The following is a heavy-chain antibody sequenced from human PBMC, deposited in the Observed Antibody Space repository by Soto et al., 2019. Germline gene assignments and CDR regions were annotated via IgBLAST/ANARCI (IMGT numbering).Heavy chain of an antibody. CDR2: ISYDGSNK. V-gene: IGHV3-30-3*01. D-gene: IGHD2-15*01. CDR3: ASCSGGSCYYEYFQH. Sequence: PGGSLRHSCTSSGVTCISYAMHLDRQAPGKGLEWVAVISYDGSNKYYADSAKGRFTISRDNSKNTLYLQMNSLRAEDTAVYYFASCSGGSCYYEYFQHWGQGTLVTGSS. J-gene: IGHJ1*01. CDR1: GVTCISYA.